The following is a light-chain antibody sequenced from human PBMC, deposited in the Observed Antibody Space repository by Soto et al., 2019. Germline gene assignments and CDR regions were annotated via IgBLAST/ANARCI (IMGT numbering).Light chain of an antibody. CDR2: EVS. CDR1: SSDVGGYNF. Sequence: TQPASVSGSPGQSITISCTGTSSDVGGYNFVSWYQQHPGKAPKLMISEVSNRPSGVSNRFSGSKSGNAASLTMSGLQAEDEADYYCSSYTSSNTLYVFGTGTKVTVL. CDR3: SSYTSSNTLYV. J-gene: IGLJ1*01. V-gene: IGLV2-14*01.